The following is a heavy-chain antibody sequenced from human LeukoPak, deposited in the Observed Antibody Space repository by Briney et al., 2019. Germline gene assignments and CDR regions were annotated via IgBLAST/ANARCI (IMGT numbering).Heavy chain of an antibody. D-gene: IGHD2-15*01. J-gene: IGHJ4*02. CDR3: ARNYDSRQVAALTTPDY. CDR1: GFTFSSYG. Sequence: GGSLRLSCVASGFTFSSYGMHWVRQAPGKGLEWVAVIWYDGSNKYYADSVKGRFTISRDNSKNTLYLQMNSLRAEDTAVYYCARNYDSRQVAALTTPDYWGQGTLVTVSS. V-gene: IGHV3-33*08. CDR2: IWYDGSNK.